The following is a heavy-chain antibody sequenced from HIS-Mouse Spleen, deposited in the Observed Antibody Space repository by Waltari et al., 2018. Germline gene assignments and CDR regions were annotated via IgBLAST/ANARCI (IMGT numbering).Heavy chain of an antibody. CDR1: GGSISSSSYY. V-gene: IGHV4-39*07. D-gene: IGHD6-13*01. J-gene: IGHJ2*01. CDR3: AREIPYSSSWYDWYFDL. Sequence: QLQLQESGPGLVKPSETLSLTCTVSGGSISSSSYYWGWIRQPPGKGLEWIGSIYYSGRTYYNPSISNRGTVPVDTCKNQFSLKLSSVTAADTAVYYCAREIPYSSSWYDWYFDLWGRGTLVTVSS. CDR2: IYYSGRT.